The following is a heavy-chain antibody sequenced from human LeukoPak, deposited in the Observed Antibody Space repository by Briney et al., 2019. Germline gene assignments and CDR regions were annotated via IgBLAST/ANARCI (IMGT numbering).Heavy chain of an antibody. J-gene: IGHJ5*02. V-gene: IGHV1-24*01. CDR3: ATAIGTVAGTYWFDP. D-gene: IGHD6-19*01. CDR1: GYTLTELS. Sequence: ASVKVSCKVSGYTLTELSMHWVRQAPGKGLEWMGGFDREDGETIYTQKFQGRVTMTEDTSTDTAYMELSSLRSEDTAVYYCATAIGTVAGTYWFDPWGQGTLVTVSS. CDR2: FDREDGET.